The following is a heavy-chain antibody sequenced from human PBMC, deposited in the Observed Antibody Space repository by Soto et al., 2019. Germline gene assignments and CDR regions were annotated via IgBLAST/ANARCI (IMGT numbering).Heavy chain of an antibody. V-gene: IGHV3-43*01. CDR3: VRDTRPRSGGSYDFDY. Sequence: DVQLVESGGVVVQPGGSLRLSCAASGFTFDDYTMHWVRQVPGKGLEWVSLINWDGDSTYYAGSVKGRFTISRDNVKNSLYLQMNTLRTEDTALYYCVRDTRPRSGGSYDFDYWGQGTLVTVSS. CDR2: INWDGDST. J-gene: IGHJ4*02. D-gene: IGHD6-19*01. CDR1: GFTFDDYT.